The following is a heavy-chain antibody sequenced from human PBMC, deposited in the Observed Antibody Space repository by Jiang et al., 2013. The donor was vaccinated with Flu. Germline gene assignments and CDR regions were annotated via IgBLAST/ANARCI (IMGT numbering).Heavy chain of an antibody. CDR1: GFTFSSYG. D-gene: IGHD4-17*01. CDR2: IWYDGSNK. Sequence: VQLLESGGGVVQPGRSLRLSCAASGFTFSSYGMHWVRQAPGKGLEWVAVIWYDGSNKYYADSVKGRFTISRDNAKKSLYLQLNSLRDEDTAVYYCARDSSTVTALAHYYGMDVWGQGTTVTVSS. J-gene: IGHJ6*02. CDR3: ARDSSTVTALAHYYGMDV. V-gene: IGHV3-33*01.